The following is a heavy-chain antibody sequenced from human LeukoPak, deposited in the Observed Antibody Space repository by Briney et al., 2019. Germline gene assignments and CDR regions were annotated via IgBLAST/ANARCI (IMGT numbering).Heavy chain of an antibody. CDR1: GYTFTGYY. Sequence: ASVKVSCKASGYTFTGYYMHWVRQAPGQGLEWMGWINPNSGGTNYAQKFQGWVTMTRDTSISTAYMELSRLRSDDTAVYYCARGPSRGYSYGNFDYWGQGTLVTVSS. J-gene: IGHJ4*02. V-gene: IGHV1-2*04. CDR2: INPNSGGT. CDR3: ARGPSRGYSYGNFDY. D-gene: IGHD5-18*01.